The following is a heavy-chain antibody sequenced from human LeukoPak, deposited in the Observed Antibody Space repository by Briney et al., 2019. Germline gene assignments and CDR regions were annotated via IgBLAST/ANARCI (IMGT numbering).Heavy chain of an antibody. Sequence: ASVKVSCKASGYTFTSYGISWVRQAPGQGLEWMGWISAYNGNTNYAQKLQGRVTMTTDTSTSTAYMELRSLRSDDTAVYYCARSGYLGYCSSTSCYKRFDYWGQGTLVTVSS. D-gene: IGHD2-2*02. J-gene: IGHJ4*02. V-gene: IGHV1-18*01. CDR1: GYTFTSYG. CDR3: ARSGYLGYCSSTSCYKRFDY. CDR2: ISAYNGNT.